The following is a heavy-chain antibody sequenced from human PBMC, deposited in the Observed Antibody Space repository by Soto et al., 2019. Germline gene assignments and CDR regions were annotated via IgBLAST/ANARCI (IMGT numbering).Heavy chain of an antibody. J-gene: IGHJ4*02. V-gene: IGHV4-61*01. Sequence: SETLSLTCTVSGGSVSSGSYYWSWIRQPPGKGLEWIGYIYYSGSTNYNPSLKSRVTISVDTSKNQFSLKLSSVTAADTAVYYCARFFPSSGSPASDSWGQGTLVTVSS. D-gene: IGHD3-22*01. CDR2: IYYSGST. CDR1: GGSVSSGSYY. CDR3: ARFFPSSGSPASDS.